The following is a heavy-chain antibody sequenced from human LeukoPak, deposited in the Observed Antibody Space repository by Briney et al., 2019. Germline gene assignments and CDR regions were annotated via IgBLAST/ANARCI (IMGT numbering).Heavy chain of an antibody. Sequence: ASVKVSCKASGYTFTSYYMHWVRQAPGQGLEWMGIINPSGGSTSYAQEFQGRVTMTRDMSTSTVYMELSSLRSEDTAVYYCARVVSTIYYDSSGYYYGDAFDIWGQGTMVTVSS. CDR1: GYTFTSYY. J-gene: IGHJ3*02. CDR3: ARVVSTIYYDSSGYYYGDAFDI. CDR2: INPSGGST. V-gene: IGHV1-46*01. D-gene: IGHD3-22*01.